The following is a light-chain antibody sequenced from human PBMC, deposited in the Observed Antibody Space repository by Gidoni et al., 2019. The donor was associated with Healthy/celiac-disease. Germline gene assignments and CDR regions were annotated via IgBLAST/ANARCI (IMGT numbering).Light chain of an antibody. CDR1: QSVSSSY. J-gene: IGKJ1*01. V-gene: IGKV3-20*01. CDR3: QQYGSSPWT. CDR2: DAS. Sequence: EIVLTQSPGTLSLSPGERATLSCRASQSVSSSYLAWYQQKPGQAPRLLIYDASSRGTGLPDRFSGSGSGTDFSLTISRLEPEDFAVYYCQQYGSSPWTFGQGTKVEIK.